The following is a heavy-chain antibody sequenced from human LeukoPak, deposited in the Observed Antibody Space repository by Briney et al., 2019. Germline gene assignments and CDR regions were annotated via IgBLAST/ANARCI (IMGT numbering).Heavy chain of an antibody. D-gene: IGHD3-22*01. V-gene: IGHV3-23*01. Sequence: GGSLRLSCAASGFTFSSYAMSWVRQAPGKGLEWVSAISGSGGSTYYADSVKGRFTISRDNSKNTLYLQMNSLRAEDTAVYHCAKADREYYDNYWGQGTLVTVSS. CDR3: AKADREYYDNY. CDR2: ISGSGGST. CDR1: GFTFSSYA. J-gene: IGHJ4*02.